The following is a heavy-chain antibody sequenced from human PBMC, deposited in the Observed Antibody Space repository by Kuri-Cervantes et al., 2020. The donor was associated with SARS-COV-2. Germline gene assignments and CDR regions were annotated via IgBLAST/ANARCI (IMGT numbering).Heavy chain of an antibody. V-gene: IGHV4-30-4*01. D-gene: IGHD3-16*02. Sequence: SETLSLTCTVSGGSISSGDYYWSWIRQPPGKGLEWIGYIYYSGSTYYNPSLKSRVTISVDTSKNQFSLKLSSVTAADTAVYYCARAPYDYIWGSYRYYFDYWGQGTLATVSS. CDR1: GGSISSGDYY. CDR2: IYYSGST. CDR3: ARAPYDYIWGSYRYYFDY. J-gene: IGHJ4*02.